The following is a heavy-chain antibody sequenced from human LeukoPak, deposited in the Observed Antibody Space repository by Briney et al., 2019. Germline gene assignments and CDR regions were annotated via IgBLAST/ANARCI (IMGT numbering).Heavy chain of an antibody. J-gene: IGHJ5*02. CDR1: GDTFTGYY. CDR2: INPNSGGT. Sequence: ASVKVSCKASGDTFTGYYMHWVRQAPGQGLEWMGWINPNSGGTNYAQKFQGRVTMTRDTSISTAYMELSRLRSDDTAVYYCARGGGIAATNWFDPWGQGTLVTVSS. V-gene: IGHV1-2*02. D-gene: IGHD6-13*01. CDR3: ARGGGIAATNWFDP.